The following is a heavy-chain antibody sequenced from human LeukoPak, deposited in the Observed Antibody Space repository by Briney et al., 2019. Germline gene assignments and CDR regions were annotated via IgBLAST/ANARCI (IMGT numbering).Heavy chain of an antibody. J-gene: IGHJ4*02. Sequence: GESLKISCKGSGYSFTSYWIGWVRQMPGKGLEWIGIIYPGDSDTRYSPSFQGQVTISADKSISTAYLQWSSLKASDTAMYYCARPTRPYSYGYVHFDYWGQGTLATVSS. V-gene: IGHV5-51*01. CDR3: ARPTRPYSYGYVHFDY. CDR1: GYSFTSYW. D-gene: IGHD5-18*01. CDR2: IYPGDSDT.